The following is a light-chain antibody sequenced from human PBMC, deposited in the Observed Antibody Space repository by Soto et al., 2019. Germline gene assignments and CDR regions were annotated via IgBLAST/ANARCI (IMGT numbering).Light chain of an antibody. CDR2: DVS. V-gene: IGLV2-14*01. Sequence: QSVLTQPAYVSGSPGQSITISCTGTSSDVGGYNYVSWYQQHPGKAPKLMIYDVSNRPSGVSNRFSGSKSGNTAYLTISGLQAEDDADYYCSSYTSSSTLVVFGVGTKLTVL. CDR1: SSDVGGYNY. J-gene: IGLJ2*01. CDR3: SSYTSSSTLVV.